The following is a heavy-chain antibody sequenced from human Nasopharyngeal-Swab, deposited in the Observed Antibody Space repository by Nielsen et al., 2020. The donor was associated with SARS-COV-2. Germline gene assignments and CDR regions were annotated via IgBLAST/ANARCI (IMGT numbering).Heavy chain of an antibody. CDR3: AKGKLKYYYDSSGSPLSGY. J-gene: IGHJ4*02. Sequence: VRQAPGKGLEWVAVISYDGSNKYYADSVKGRFTISRDNSKNTLYLQMNSLRAEDTAVYYCAKGKLKYYYDSSGSPLSGYWGQGTLVTVSS. CDR2: ISYDGSNK. V-gene: IGHV3-30-3*02. D-gene: IGHD3-22*01.